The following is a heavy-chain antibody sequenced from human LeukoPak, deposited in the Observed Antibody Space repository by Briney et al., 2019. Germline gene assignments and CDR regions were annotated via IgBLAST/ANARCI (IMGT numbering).Heavy chain of an antibody. V-gene: IGHV1-18*01. CDR1: GYTFTSYG. D-gene: IGHD3-22*01. CDR3: ARDSEYYYDSSGVIGFDP. Sequence: ASVKVSCKASGYTFTSYGISWVRQAPGQGLEWMGWISAYNGNTNYAQKLQGRVTMTTDTSTSTAYMELRSLRSDDTAVYYCARDSEYYYDSSGVIGFDPWGQGTLVTVSS. J-gene: IGHJ5*02. CDR2: ISAYNGNT.